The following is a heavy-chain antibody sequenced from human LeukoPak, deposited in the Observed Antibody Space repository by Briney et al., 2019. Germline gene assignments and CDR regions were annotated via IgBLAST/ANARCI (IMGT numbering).Heavy chain of an antibody. CDR2: IIPIFGTA. J-gene: IGHJ4*02. V-gene: IGHV1-69*13. D-gene: IGHD4-17*01. CDR3: ARGGDDYGDYGFDY. Sequence: GASVKVSCKASGGTFSSYAISWVRQAPGQGLEWMGGIIPIFGTANYAQKFQGRVTITADESTSTAYMELSSLRSEDTAVYYCARGGDDYGDYGFDYWGQGTLVTVSS. CDR1: GGTFSSYA.